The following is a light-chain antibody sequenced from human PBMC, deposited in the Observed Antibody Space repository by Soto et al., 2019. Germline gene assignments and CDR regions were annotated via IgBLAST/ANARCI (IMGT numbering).Light chain of an antibody. V-gene: IGLV2-14*03. Sequence: QSALTQPASVSGSPGQSITISCTGASSDVGGYNFVSWYQQHPGEAPKLVIYHVSDRPSEFSSRFSGSKSGNTASLTISRLQPEDEADYFCASYAGSDTFVFGTGTKVTVL. J-gene: IGLJ1*01. CDR3: ASYAGSDTFV. CDR2: HVS. CDR1: SSDVGGYNF.